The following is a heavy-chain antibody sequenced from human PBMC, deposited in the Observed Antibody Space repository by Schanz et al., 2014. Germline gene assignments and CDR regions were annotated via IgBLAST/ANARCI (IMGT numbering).Heavy chain of an antibody. J-gene: IGHJ4*02. V-gene: IGHV3-7*04. Sequence: VQLQESGPGLVKPSGTLSLTCAVSGASISSSNWWSWVRQAPGKGLEWVANIKQDGSEKYYVDAVKGRFTISRDNAKNSMYLHMKSLRGEDTAVYYCARGTDWNLHYWGQGALVTVSS. CDR1: GASISSSNW. CDR3: ARGTDWNLHY. D-gene: IGHD1-1*01. CDR2: IKQDGSEK.